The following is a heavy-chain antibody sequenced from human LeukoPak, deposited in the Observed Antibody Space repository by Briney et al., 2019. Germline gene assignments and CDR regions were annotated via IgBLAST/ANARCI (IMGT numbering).Heavy chain of an antibody. Sequence: SETLSLTCTVSGASTSHFYWNWIRQPPGKGLEWIGYMHNSGSSKHNPSLKSRVTISIDTSKNQFSLQLTSVTAADTAMYFCARSAEWLRNAFDIWGHGTLVILSS. CDR2: MHNSGSS. CDR3: ARSAEWLRNAFDI. D-gene: IGHD5-12*01. J-gene: IGHJ3*02. CDR1: GASTSHFY. V-gene: IGHV4-59*01.